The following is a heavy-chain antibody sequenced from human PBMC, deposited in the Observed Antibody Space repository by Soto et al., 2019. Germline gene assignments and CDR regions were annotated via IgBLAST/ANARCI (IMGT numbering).Heavy chain of an antibody. CDR2: ISTDGSIT. J-gene: IGHJ4*02. CDR1: GLIFSNYK. Sequence: GGSLRLSCAASGLIFSNYKMHWVRQAPGKGLVWVSRISTDGSITDYADSVKGRFTVSRDNAKNTLYLQMNSLRAEDTAVYYCARDTDGLHYWAQGTLVTVSS. CDR3: ARDTDGLHY. V-gene: IGHV3-74*01.